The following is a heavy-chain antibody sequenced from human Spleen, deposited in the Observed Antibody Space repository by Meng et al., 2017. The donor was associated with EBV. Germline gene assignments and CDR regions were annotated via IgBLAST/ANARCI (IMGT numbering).Heavy chain of an antibody. V-gene: IGHV4-34*01. J-gene: IGHJ5*02. Sequence: QVHLQQWGTGLLQPSETLSLTCGVEGGSFSGYYWSWIRQSPGKGLQWIGEINHSGDTVYDPSLKSRVTISIDTSKYQFSLNLTSVTAADTALYYCARGSGDYLKLDCFDPWGQGTLVTVSS. CDR1: GGSFSGYY. D-gene: IGHD4-17*01. CDR3: ARGSGDYLKLDCFDP. CDR2: INHSGDT.